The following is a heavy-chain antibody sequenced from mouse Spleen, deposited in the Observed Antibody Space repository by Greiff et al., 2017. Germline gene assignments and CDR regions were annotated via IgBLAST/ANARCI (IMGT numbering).Heavy chain of an antibody. CDR2: IWRGGST. D-gene: IGHD1-2*01. J-gene: IGHJ3*01. Sequence: VQLQQSGPGLVQPSQSLSITCTVSGFSLTSYGVHWVRQSPGKGLEWLGVIWRGGSTDYNAAFMSRLSITKDNSKSQVFFKMNSLQADDTAIYYCAKSNSLLRLQGDSFAYWGQGTLVTVSA. CDR3: AKSNSLLRLQGDSFAY. CDR1: GFSLTSYG. V-gene: IGHV2-5*01.